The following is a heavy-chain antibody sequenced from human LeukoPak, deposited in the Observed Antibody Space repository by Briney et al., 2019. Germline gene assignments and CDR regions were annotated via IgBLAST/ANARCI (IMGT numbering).Heavy chain of an antibody. D-gene: IGHD6-13*01. J-gene: IGHJ4*02. V-gene: IGHV3-7*01. Sequence: GGSLRLSCATSVFTFSSYTMNWVRQAPGKGLEWLATIDKDGSGTEYIDSVRGRFTISRDNTKKSIHLQMSSLSADDTAVYFCATEYWYRHDYWGQGTLVTVSS. CDR1: VFTFSSYT. CDR2: IDKDGSGT. CDR3: ATEYWYRHDY.